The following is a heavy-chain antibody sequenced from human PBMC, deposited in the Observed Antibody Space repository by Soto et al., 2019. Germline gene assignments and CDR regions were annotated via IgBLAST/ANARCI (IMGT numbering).Heavy chain of an antibody. CDR3: ARSSREKYYYYYGMDV. J-gene: IGHJ6*02. CDR1: GGTFSSYA. V-gene: IGHV1-69*13. CDR2: IIPIFGTA. D-gene: IGHD6-13*01. Sequence: SVKVSCKASGGTFSSYAISWVRQAPGQGLEWMGGIIPIFGTANYAQKFQGRVTITADESTSTAYMELSSLRSEDTAVYYCARSSREKYYYYYGMDVWGQGTTVTVSS.